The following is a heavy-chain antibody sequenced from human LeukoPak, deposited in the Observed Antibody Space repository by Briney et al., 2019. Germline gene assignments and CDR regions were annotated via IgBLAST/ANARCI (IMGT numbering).Heavy chain of an antibody. V-gene: IGHV4-61*01. J-gene: IGHJ5*02. CDR1: GGSVSSGSYY. CDR3: ARAVPWFDP. CDR2: IYYSGST. Sequence: SETLSPTCTVSGGSVSSGSYYWSWIRQPPGKGLEWIGYIYYSGSTNYNPSLKSRVTISVDTSKNQFSLKLSSVTAADTAVYYCARAVPWFDPWGQGTLVTVSS.